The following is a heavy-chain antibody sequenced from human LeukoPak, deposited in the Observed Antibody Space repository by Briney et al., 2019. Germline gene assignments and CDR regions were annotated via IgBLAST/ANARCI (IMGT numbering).Heavy chain of an antibody. CDR2: IYYSGST. J-gene: IGHJ6*03. CDR3: ARVRGYRGYYYYYMDV. CDR1: GGSISGSSYY. V-gene: IGHV4-39*07. D-gene: IGHD3-22*01. Sequence: SETLSLTCTVSGGSISGSSYYWGWIRQPPGKGLEWIGSIYYSGSTYYNPSLKSRVTISVDTSKNQFSLKLSSVTAADTAVYYCARVRGYRGYYYYYMDVWGKGTTVTVSS.